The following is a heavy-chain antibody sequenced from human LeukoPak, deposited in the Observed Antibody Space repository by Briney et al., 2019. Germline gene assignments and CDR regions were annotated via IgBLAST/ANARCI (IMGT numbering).Heavy chain of an antibody. D-gene: IGHD3-9*01. V-gene: IGHV3-53*01. Sequence: GESLRLSCAASGFTVSSNYMSWVRQAPGKGLEWVSVIHSGGSTYYADSVKGRFTISRDNSKNTLYLQMNSLRAEDTAVYYCARVPGYDILTGHYWYFDLWGRGTLVTVSS. J-gene: IGHJ2*01. CDR2: IHSGGST. CDR3: ARVPGYDILTGHYWYFDL. CDR1: GFTVSSNY.